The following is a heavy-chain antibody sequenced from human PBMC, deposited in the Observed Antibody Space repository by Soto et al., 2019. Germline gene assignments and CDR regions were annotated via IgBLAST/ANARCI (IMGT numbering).Heavy chain of an antibody. Sequence: GGSLRLSCAASGFTFISYAMTWVRQAPGKGLEWVSTISGSGDRTYNADSVKGRFTISRDNFKNTLSLQMNSLRAEDTAIYYCAQGIYDLFSWGQGTLVTVSS. V-gene: IGHV3-23*01. D-gene: IGHD5-12*01. CDR3: AQGIYDLFS. CDR1: GFTFISYA. CDR2: ISGSGDRT. J-gene: IGHJ5*02.